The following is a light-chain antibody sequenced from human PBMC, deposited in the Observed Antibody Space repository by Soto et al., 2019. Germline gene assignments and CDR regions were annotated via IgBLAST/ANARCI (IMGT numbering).Light chain of an antibody. Sequence: QLVLTQPPSVSGAPGQRVTISCTGSSSNIGAGYDVHWYQQLPGTAPKLLISGNSNRPSGVPDRFSGSKSGTSASLAITGLQAEDEADYYCQSYDSSLSGWVFGGGTKLTV. V-gene: IGLV1-40*01. CDR3: QSYDSSLSGWV. CDR1: SSNIGAGYD. CDR2: GNS. J-gene: IGLJ3*02.